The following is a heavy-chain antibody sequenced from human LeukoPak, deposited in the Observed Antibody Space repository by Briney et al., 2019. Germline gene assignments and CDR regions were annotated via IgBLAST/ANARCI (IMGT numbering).Heavy chain of an antibody. D-gene: IGHD2-15*01. V-gene: IGHV3-23*01. Sequence: GGSLRFSCAASGFTFSGYAMSWVRQAPGKGLEWVSLITGSGATTYYADSVRGRFTVSRDNSKNTLYLQMNSLRAEDTAVYFCAKGDCGGTCLLIDNWGQGTLVSVSS. CDR3: AKGDCGGTCLLIDN. CDR2: ITGSGATT. CDR1: GFTFSGYA. J-gene: IGHJ4*02.